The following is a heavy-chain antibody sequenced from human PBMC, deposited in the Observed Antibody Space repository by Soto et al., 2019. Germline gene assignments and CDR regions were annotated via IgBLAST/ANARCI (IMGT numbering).Heavy chain of an antibody. CDR2: INPSGGST. J-gene: IGHJ4*02. Sequence: AAVQVSCNASGYTFTSYYIHWVRQAHGQGREWMGIINPSGGSTSYAQKFQGRVTMTRDTSTSTVYMELSSLRSEDTAVYYCERDGRSSYGSCWYYFDYCGQGTPVTVFS. D-gene: IGHD6-13*01. CDR3: ERDGRSSYGSCWYYFDY. CDR1: GYTFTSYY. V-gene: IGHV1-46*01.